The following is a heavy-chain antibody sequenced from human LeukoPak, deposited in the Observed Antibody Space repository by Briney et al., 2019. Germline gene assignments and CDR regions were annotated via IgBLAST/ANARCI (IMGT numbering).Heavy chain of an antibody. Sequence: PGGSLRLSCAASGFTFSRYWMSWVRQAPGKGLEGVANIKQDGSEKNYVDSVKGRFTISRDNAKNSLYLQMNSLRAEDTAVYYCARDLNFWSGYWNYWGQGVLVTVSS. J-gene: IGHJ4*02. D-gene: IGHD3-3*01. CDR1: GFTFSRYW. CDR2: IKQDGSEK. V-gene: IGHV3-7*01. CDR3: ARDLNFWSGYWNY.